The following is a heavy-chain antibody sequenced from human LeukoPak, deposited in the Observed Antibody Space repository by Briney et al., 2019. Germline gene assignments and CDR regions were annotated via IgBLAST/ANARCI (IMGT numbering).Heavy chain of an antibody. CDR1: GFTFSNYW. D-gene: IGHD3-22*01. CDR3: ARDMYYYDSSGFHYFDY. CDR2: ITQDGSEK. V-gene: IGHV3-7*01. J-gene: IGHJ4*02. Sequence: GGSLRLSCAASGFTFSNYWMSWVRQAPGKGLEWVADITQDGSEKSYVDSVKGRFTISRDNAKNSLYLQMNSLRAEDTAVYYCARDMYYYDSSGFHYFDYWGQGALVTVSS.